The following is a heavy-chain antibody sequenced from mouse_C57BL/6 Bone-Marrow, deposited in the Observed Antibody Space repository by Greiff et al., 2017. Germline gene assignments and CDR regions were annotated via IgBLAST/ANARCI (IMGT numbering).Heavy chain of an antibody. Sequence: QVHVKQSGAELARPGASVKLSCKASGYTFTSYGISWVKQRTGQGLEWIGEIYPRSGNTYYNEKFKGMATMTADKSSSTAYMEIRSLTSEDSAVYFCAGGGSSSHFDFWGQGTTLTVSS. J-gene: IGHJ2*01. CDR1: GYTFTSYG. CDR2: IYPRSGNT. V-gene: IGHV1-81*01. CDR3: AGGGSSSHFDF. D-gene: IGHD1-1*01.